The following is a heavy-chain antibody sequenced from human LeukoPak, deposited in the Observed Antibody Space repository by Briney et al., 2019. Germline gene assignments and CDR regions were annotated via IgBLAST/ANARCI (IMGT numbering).Heavy chain of an antibody. Sequence: GGSLRLSCAASGFTFSSYWMSWVRQAPGKGLEWVANIKKDGSEKYYVDSVKGRFTISRDNAKTSLYLQMNSLRAEDTAVYYCSAYGGNSEDLGPVDYYYYYMDVWGKGTTVTVSS. J-gene: IGHJ6*03. D-gene: IGHD4-23*01. V-gene: IGHV3-7*01. CDR3: SAYGGNSEDLGPVDYYYYYMDV. CDR2: IKKDGSEK. CDR1: GFTFSSYW.